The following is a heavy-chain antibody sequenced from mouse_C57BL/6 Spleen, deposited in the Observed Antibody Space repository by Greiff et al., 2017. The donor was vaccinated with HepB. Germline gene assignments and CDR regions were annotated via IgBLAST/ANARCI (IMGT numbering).Heavy chain of an antibody. CDR3: ARERTTVVAEDY. CDR2: IDPSDSYT. J-gene: IGHJ2*01. Sequence: QVQLQQPGAELVRPGPSVKLSCKASGYTFTSYWMHWVKQRPGQGLEWIGVIDPSDSYTNYNQKFKGKATLTVDTSSSTAYMQLSSLTSEDSAVYYCARERTTVVAEDYWGQGTTLTVSS. D-gene: IGHD1-1*01. V-gene: IGHV1-59*01. CDR1: GYTFTSYW.